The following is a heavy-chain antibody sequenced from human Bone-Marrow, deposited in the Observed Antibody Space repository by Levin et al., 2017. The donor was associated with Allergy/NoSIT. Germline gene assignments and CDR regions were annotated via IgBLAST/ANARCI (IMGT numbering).Heavy chain of an antibody. Sequence: LSLTCAASGFTFSNAWMSWVRQAPGKGLEWVGRIKSKTDGGTTDYAAPVKGRFTISRDDSKNTLYLQMNSLKTEDTAVYYCTTGWRQLVPSYFDYWGQGTLVTVSS. D-gene: IGHD6-6*01. CDR3: TTGWRQLVPSYFDY. V-gene: IGHV3-15*01. CDR2: IKSKTDGGTT. CDR1: GFTFSNAW. J-gene: IGHJ4*02.